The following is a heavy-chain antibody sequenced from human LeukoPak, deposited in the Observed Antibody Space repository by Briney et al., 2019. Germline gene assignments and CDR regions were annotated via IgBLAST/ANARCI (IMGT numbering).Heavy chain of an antibody. CDR3: ARGNHYYDSSAYLAWESFQH. CDR2: IYYSGST. D-gene: IGHD3-22*01. Sequence: RASETLSLTCTVSGGSISSYYWSWIRQPPGKGLEWIGYIYYSGSTNYNPSLKSRATISVDTSKNQFSLKLSSVTAADTAVYYCARGNHYYDSSAYLAWESFQHWGQGTLVTVSS. V-gene: IGHV4-59*01. J-gene: IGHJ1*01. CDR1: GGSISSYY.